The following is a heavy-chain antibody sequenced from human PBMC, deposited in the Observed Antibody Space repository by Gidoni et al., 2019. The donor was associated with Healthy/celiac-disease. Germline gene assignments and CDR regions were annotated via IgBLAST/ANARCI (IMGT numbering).Heavy chain of an antibody. CDR3: ARGYCSGGSCYSGDAFDI. CDR1: GFTFSSDS. CDR2: ISSSSYTI. J-gene: IGHJ3*02. Sequence: EVQLVESGGGLVQPGGSLRLSCAASGFTFSSDSMNWVRQAPGKGLEWVSYISSSSYTIYYADSVKGRFTISRDNAKNSLYLQMNSLRDEDTALYYCARGYCSGGSCYSGDAFDIWGQGTMVTVSS. D-gene: IGHD2-15*01. V-gene: IGHV3-48*02.